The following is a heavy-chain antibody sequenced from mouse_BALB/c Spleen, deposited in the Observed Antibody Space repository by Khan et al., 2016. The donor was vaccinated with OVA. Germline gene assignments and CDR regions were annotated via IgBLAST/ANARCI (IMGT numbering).Heavy chain of an antibody. CDR1: GFTFTDYG. Sequence: EVELVESGGGLVQPGGSRKLSCAASGFTFTDYGMAWVRQTPGKGPEWMACISSVACSIYYADTVTGRFTISRENAKNTLYLELSSLMSDDTAIYYCVRGGFAYWGQGTLVTVSA. CDR2: ISSVACSI. CDR3: VRGGFAY. J-gene: IGHJ3*01. V-gene: IGHV5-15*02.